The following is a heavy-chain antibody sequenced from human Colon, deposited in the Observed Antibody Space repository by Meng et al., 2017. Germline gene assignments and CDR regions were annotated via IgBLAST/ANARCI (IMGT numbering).Heavy chain of an antibody. CDR1: AGPFSGYY. CDR2: INHSGDT. J-gene: IGHJ4*02. CDR3: SSLLTLDY. V-gene: IGHV4-34*02. Sequence: QVPLQQAGAGLLKPSETLTLTSAINAGPFSGYYWSWIRQAPGKGLEWIGEINHSGDTHYNPSLKSRVSMSFDTSKKQFSLHLSSVTAADTAVYYCSSLLTLDYWGPGTLVTVSS. D-gene: IGHD2-15*01.